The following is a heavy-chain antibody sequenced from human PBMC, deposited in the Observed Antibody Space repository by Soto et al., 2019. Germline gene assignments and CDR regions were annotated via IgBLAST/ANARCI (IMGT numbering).Heavy chain of an antibody. CDR3: AKERTYSVASGFDY. Sequence: QVQLVDSGGGVVQPGRSLRLSCAASGFTFTTYGMHWVGRAPGKGLEWVAVISYDGSHAYYADSVKGRFTISRDNSKNTLYLQINSLRAEDTAVYYCAKERTYSVASGFDYWGRGTLVTVSS. V-gene: IGHV3-30*18. D-gene: IGHD1-26*01. CDR2: ISYDGSHA. J-gene: IGHJ4*02. CDR1: GFTFTTYG.